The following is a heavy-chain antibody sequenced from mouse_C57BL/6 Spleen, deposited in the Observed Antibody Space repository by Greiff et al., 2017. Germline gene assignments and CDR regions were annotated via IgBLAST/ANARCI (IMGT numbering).Heavy chain of an antibody. Sequence: QVQLQQPGAELVKPGASVKVSCKASGYTFTSYWMHWVKQRPGQGLEWIGRIHPSDSDTNYNQKFKGKATLTVDKSSSTAYMKLRSLASEDSAVYCCAIDLFLAYWGQGTTLTVSS. V-gene: IGHV1-74*01. CDR2: IHPSDSDT. J-gene: IGHJ2*01. CDR3: AIDLFLAY. CDR1: GYTFTSYW.